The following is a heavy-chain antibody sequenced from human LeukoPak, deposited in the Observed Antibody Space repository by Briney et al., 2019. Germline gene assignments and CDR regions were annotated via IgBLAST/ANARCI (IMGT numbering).Heavy chain of an antibody. CDR2: IIPILGIA. J-gene: IGHJ4*02. V-gene: IGHV1-69*04. D-gene: IGHD3-22*01. CDR3: ARGGDSSGYLLRNALIDFDY. CDR1: GGTFSSYA. Sequence: GASVKVSCKASGGTFSSYAISWVRQAPGQGLEWMGRIIPILGIANYAQKFQGRVTITADKSTSTAYMELSSLRSEDTAVYYCARGGDSSGYLLRNALIDFDYWGQGTLVTVSS.